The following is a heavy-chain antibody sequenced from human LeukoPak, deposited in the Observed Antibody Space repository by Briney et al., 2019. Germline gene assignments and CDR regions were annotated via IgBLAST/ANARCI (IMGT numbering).Heavy chain of an antibody. D-gene: IGHD1-26*01. Sequence: GGSLRLSCAASGFTFSSYGMHWVRQAPGKGLEWVAFIRYDGSNKYYADSVKGRFTISRDNSKNTLYLQMNSLRSDDTAVYYCASPSIVGATSLDYWGQGTLVTVSS. CDR1: GFTFSSYG. CDR3: ASPSIVGATSLDY. J-gene: IGHJ4*02. V-gene: IGHV3-30*02. CDR2: IRYDGSNK.